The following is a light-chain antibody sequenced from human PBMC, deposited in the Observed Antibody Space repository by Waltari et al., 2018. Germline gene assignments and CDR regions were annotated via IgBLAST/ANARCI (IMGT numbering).Light chain of an antibody. CDR1: QSIRTY. CDR2: AAS. Sequence: DIQMTQSPSSLSASVGDRVTITCRASQSIRTYLSWYQQKPGKAPKFLIYAASSLQSGVPSRFSGSGSGTDFTLTISSLQPEDFATYYCQQSYSALALTFGGGTKVEVK. CDR3: QQSYSALALT. J-gene: IGKJ4*01. V-gene: IGKV1-39*01.